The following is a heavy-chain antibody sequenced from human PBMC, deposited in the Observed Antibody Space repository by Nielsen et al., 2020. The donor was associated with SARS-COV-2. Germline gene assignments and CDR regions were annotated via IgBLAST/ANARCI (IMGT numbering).Heavy chain of an antibody. D-gene: IGHD1-26*01. CDR3: AKISGSQRHYFDF. V-gene: IGHV3-30*04. CDR1: GFTFSSYA. J-gene: IGHJ4*02. CDR2: ISYDGSNK. Sequence: GESLKISCAASGFTFSSYAMHWVRQAPGKGLEWVAVISYDGSNKYYVDSVKGRFTISRDNSKNTLYLQLNSLRAEDTAVFYCAKISGSQRHYFDFWGQGALVTVSS.